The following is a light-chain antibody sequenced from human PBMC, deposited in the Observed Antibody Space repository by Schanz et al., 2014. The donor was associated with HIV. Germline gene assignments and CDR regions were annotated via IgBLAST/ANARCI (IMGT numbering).Light chain of an antibody. J-gene: IGKJ1*01. Sequence: DIQMTQSPSSVSASVGDRVTITCRASQGIGNYLAWYQQTPGSVPKLLIYGASTLQSGVPSRFSGSGSGTYFTLTIASLQPEDFVTYYCQKYNSAPRTFGQGTKVEIK. CDR2: GAS. CDR3: QKYNSAPRT. CDR1: QGIGNY. V-gene: IGKV1-27*01.